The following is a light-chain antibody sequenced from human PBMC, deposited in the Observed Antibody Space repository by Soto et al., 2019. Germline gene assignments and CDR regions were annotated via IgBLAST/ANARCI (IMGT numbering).Light chain of an antibody. J-gene: IGLJ2*01. CDR3: GADHGSGSNFVGVVV. V-gene: IGLV9-49*01. CDR2: VGTGGIVG. CDR1: SGYSNYK. Sequence: QSVLTQPPSASASLGASVTLTCTLSSGYSNYKVDWYQQRPGKGPRFVMRVGTGGIVGSKGDGIPDRFSVLGSGLNRYLTIKNIQEEDESDYHCGADHGSGSNFVGVVVFGGGTKLTVL.